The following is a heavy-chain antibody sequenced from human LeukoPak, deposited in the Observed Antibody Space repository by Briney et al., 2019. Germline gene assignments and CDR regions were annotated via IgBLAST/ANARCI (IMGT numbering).Heavy chain of an antibody. CDR1: GGSFSGYY. D-gene: IGHD3-22*01. CDR3: ARNSVPSFYSDTSGYFYY. Sequence: PSETLSLTCGVSGGSFSGYYFSWVRQSPEKSLEWIGEINHSGSTNYNPSLKSRVTISVDTAKKQISLKLNSVTAADTAVYYCARNSVPSFYSDTSGYFYYWGQGTLVTVSS. CDR2: INHSGST. V-gene: IGHV4-34*01. J-gene: IGHJ4*02.